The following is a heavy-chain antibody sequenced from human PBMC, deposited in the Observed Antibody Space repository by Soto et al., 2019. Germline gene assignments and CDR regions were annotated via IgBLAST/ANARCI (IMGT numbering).Heavy chain of an antibody. V-gene: IGHV3-74*01. CDR1: GFTFDTYW. J-gene: IGHJ6*02. Sequence: GGSLRLSCAASGFTFDTYWMNWVRQAPGKGPEWLSGINSDGTISSYADSVKGRFTISRDNARNTLSLQMNSLRADDTAVYYCARLSGDHSAFFSYGMDAWGQGTTAPVYS. CDR3: ARLSGDHSAFFSYGMDA. D-gene: IGHD2-21*01. CDR2: INSDGTIS.